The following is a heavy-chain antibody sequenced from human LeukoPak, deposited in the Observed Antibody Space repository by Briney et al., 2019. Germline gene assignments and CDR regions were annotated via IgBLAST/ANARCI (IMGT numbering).Heavy chain of an antibody. Sequence: PGGSLRLSCAASGFTFDDYGMSWVRQAPGKGLEWVSGINWNGGSTVYADYVKGRFTISRDKAKNSLYPQMNSLRAEHTALYYCARESPKGNYYDSSGRRDYWGQGTLVTVSS. CDR1: GFTFDDYG. CDR2: INWNGGST. V-gene: IGHV3-20*04. CDR3: ARESPKGNYYDSSGRRDY. D-gene: IGHD3-22*01. J-gene: IGHJ4*02.